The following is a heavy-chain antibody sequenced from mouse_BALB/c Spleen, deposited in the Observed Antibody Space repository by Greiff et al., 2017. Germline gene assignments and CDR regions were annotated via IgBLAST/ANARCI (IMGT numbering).Heavy chain of an antibody. CDR3: AGSRQGGQAWFAY. J-gene: IGHJ3*01. V-gene: IGHV3-2*02. CDR2: ISYSGST. Sequence: EVKLMESGPGLVKPSQSLSLTCTVTGYSITSDYAWNWIRHFPGNKLEWMGFISYSGSTSYNPSLKSRISITLDTSKNQFFLQLNSVTTEDTATCYRAGSRQGGQAWFAYWGQGTLVTVSA. CDR1: GYSITSDYA. D-gene: IGHD3-2*02.